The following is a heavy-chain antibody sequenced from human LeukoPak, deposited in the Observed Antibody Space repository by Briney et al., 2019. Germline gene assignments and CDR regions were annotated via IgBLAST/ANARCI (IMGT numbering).Heavy chain of an antibody. CDR2: IKSDGSIT. J-gene: IGHJ4*02. CDR3: ARGDGYNLF. V-gene: IGHV3-74*01. D-gene: IGHD5-24*01. CDR1: GFSFSSYW. Sequence: GGSLRLSCAASGFSFSSYWMHWVRQAPGKGLVWVSRIKSDGSITSYADSVKGRFTISRDNAKNSLYLQMNSLRAEDTAVYYCARGDGYNLFWGQGTLVTVSS.